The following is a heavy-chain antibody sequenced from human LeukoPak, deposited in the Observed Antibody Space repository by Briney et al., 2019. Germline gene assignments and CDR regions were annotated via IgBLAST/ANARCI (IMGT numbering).Heavy chain of an antibody. CDR1: GGTFIIYA. V-gene: IGHV1-69*04. Sequence: ASVKVSSKASGGTFIIYAISWVRQAPGQGLEWMGRIIPILGIANYAQKFQGRVTITADKSTSTAYMELSSLRSEDTAVYYCARVEMATMGFDYWGQGTLVTVSS. CDR2: IIPILGIA. CDR3: ARVEMATMGFDY. J-gene: IGHJ4*02. D-gene: IGHD5-24*01.